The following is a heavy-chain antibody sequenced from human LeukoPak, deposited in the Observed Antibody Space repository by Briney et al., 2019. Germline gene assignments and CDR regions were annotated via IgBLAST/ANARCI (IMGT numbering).Heavy chain of an antibody. CDR2: IITIIGTA. V-gene: IGHV1-69*13. J-gene: IGHJ4*02. CDR3: ARSITMVRGVMGYFDY. CDR1: GGTFSSYA. D-gene: IGHD3-10*01. Sequence: SVKVSCKASGGTFSSYAISWVRQAPGQGLEWMGGIITIIGTANYAQKFQGRVTITADESTSTAYMELSSLRSEDTAVYYCARSITMVRGVMGYFDYWGQGTLVTVSS.